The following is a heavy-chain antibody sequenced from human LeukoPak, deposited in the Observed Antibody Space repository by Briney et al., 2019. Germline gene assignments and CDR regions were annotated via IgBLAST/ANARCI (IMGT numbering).Heavy chain of an antibody. J-gene: IGHJ4*02. CDR3: ARITLNYGSGSYPDY. Sequence: SEPLSLTCTVSGGTISSHYWSWIRQPPGKGLELIGYIFHTGSTNYNPSLKSRVTISADTSKNQFSLKLSSVTAADTAVYYCARITLNYGSGSYPDYWGQGTLVTVSS. D-gene: IGHD3-10*01. V-gene: IGHV4-59*11. CDR2: IFHTGST. CDR1: GGTISSHY.